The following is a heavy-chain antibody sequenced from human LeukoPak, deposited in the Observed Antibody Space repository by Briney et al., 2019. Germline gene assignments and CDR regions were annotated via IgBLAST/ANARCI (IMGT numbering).Heavy chain of an antibody. V-gene: IGHV3-30*18. D-gene: IGHD3-22*01. CDR1: GFTFSSYG. Sequence: GRSLRLSCAASGFTFSSYGMHWVRQAPGKGLEWVAVISYDGSNKYYADSVKGRFTISRDNSKNTLYLQMNSLRAEDTAVYYCAKDTPYDSSGYYPFWGQGTLVTVSS. CDR2: ISYDGSNK. J-gene: IGHJ4*02. CDR3: AKDTPYDSSGYYPF.